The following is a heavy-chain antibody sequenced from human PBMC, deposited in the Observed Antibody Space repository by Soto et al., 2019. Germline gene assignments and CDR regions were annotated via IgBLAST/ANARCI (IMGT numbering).Heavy chain of an antibody. V-gene: IGHV1-69*13. CDR1: GGTFSSYA. Sequence: SVKISCKASGGTFSSYAISWVRQAPGQGLEWMGGIIPIFGTANYAQKFQGRVTITADESTSTAYMELSSLRSEDTAVYYCSSTQKTTKGSYYGMDVWGQGTTVTVSS. CDR3: SSTQKTTKGSYYGMDV. CDR2: IIPIFGTA. D-gene: IGHD4-17*01. J-gene: IGHJ6*02.